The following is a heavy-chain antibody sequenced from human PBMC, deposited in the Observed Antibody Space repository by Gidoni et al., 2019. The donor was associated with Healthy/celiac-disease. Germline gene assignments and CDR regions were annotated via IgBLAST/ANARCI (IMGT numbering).Heavy chain of an antibody. V-gene: IGHV1-8*01. Sequence: QVQLVQSGAELKKPGAAVKVSCKASGYTFTSYDINWVRQATVQGLEWMGWMNPNSGNTGYAQKFQGRVTMTRNTSISTAYMELSSLRSEDTAVYYCARGYCSGGSCYLFDYWGQGTLVTVSS. CDR1: GYTFTSYD. CDR2: MNPNSGNT. J-gene: IGHJ4*02. CDR3: ARGYCSGGSCYLFDY. D-gene: IGHD2-15*01.